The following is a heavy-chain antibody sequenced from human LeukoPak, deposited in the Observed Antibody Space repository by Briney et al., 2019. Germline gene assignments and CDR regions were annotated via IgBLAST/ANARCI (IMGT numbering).Heavy chain of an antibody. J-gene: IGHJ4*02. CDR1: GGSISSYY. CDR3: AKGNRRVPAAICLPY. Sequence: PSETLSLTCTVSGGSISSYYWSWIRQPPGKGLEWIGYIYYSGSTNYNPSLKSRVTISVDTSKNQFSLKLSSVTAADTAVYYCAKGNRRVPAAICLPYWGQGTLVTVSS. V-gene: IGHV4-59*01. D-gene: IGHD2-2*01. CDR2: IYYSGST.